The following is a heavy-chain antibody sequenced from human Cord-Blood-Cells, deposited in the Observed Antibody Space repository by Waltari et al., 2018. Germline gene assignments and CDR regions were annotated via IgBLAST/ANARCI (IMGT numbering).Heavy chain of an antibody. CDR3: ARDGSVAAAGTGGWFDP. CDR1: GSTFTGYY. Sequence: QVQLVQSGAEVKKPGASVKVSCKASGSTFTGYYMHWVRQAPGPGLEWMGWINPNSGGTNYAQKFQGWVTMTRDTSISTAYMELSRLRSDDTAVYYCARDGSVAAAGTGGWFDPWGQGTLVTVSS. CDR2: INPNSGGT. J-gene: IGHJ5*02. V-gene: IGHV1-2*04. D-gene: IGHD6-13*01.